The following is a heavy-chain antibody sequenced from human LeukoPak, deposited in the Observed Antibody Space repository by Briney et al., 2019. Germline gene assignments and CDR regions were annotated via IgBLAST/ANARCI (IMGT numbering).Heavy chain of an antibody. V-gene: IGHV3-64*01. J-gene: IGHJ4*02. CDR1: GFTFSIYA. D-gene: IGHD5-24*01. CDR2: ISSNGGST. Sequence: GGSLRLSWAAAGFTFSIYAMHWVRQAPGKGLEYVSAISSNGGSTYYANSVKGRFTISRDNSKNTLYLQVGSLRAEDMAVYYCARDTRGDGYNYDYYFDYWGQGTLVTVSS. CDR3: ARDTRGDGYNYDYYFDY.